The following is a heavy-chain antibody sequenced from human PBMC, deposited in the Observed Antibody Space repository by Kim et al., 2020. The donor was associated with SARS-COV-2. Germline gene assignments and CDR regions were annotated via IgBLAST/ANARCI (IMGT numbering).Heavy chain of an antibody. J-gene: IGHJ4*02. D-gene: IGHD2-21*02. CDR1: GYSFTSYW. CDR2: IYPGDSDT. V-gene: IGHV5-51*01. Sequence: GESLKISCKGSGYSFTSYWIGWVRQMPGKGLEWMGIIYPGDSDTRYSPSFQGQVTISADKSISTAYLQWSSLKASDTAMYYCARHEAYCGGDCYSPFDYWGQGTLVTVSS. CDR3: ARHEAYCGGDCYSPFDY.